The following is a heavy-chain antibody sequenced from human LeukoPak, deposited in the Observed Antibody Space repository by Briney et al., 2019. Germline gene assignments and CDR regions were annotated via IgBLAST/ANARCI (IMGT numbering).Heavy chain of an antibody. Sequence: SVKVSCKASGGTFSSYAISWVRQAPGQGLEWMGGIIPIFGTASYAQKFQGRVTITADKSTSTAYMELSSLRSEDTAVYYCARSRSGYPDLFDYWGQGTLVTVSS. CDR1: GGTFSSYA. D-gene: IGHD3-3*01. J-gene: IGHJ4*02. CDR3: ARSRSGYPDLFDY. V-gene: IGHV1-69*06. CDR2: IIPIFGTA.